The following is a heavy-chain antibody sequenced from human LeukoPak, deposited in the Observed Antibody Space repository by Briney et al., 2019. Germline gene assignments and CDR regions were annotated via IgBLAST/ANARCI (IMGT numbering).Heavy chain of an antibody. V-gene: IGHV4-30-2*01. CDR3: ARGGADAFDI. CDR2: IYHSGST. D-gene: IGHD1-26*01. Sequence: SETLSLTCAVSGGSISSGGYSWSWVRQPPGRGLEWIGYIYHSGSTYYNPSLKSRVTISVDRSKNQFSLKLSSVTAADTAVYYCARGGADAFDIWGQGTMVTVSS. CDR1: GGSISSGGYS. J-gene: IGHJ3*02.